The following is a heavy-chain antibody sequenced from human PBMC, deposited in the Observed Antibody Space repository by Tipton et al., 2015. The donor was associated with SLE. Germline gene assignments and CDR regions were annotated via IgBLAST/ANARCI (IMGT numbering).Heavy chain of an antibody. CDR2: INDSGST. CDR1: GGSISSSSYY. D-gene: IGHD1-14*01. CDR3: ARARTSYFDY. Sequence: LRLSCTVSGGSISSSSYYWSWIRQPPGKGLEWIGEINDSGSTNYNPSLKSRVTISVDTSKNQFSLKLSSVTAADTAVYYCARARTSYFDYWGQGTLVTVSS. J-gene: IGHJ4*02. V-gene: IGHV4-39*07.